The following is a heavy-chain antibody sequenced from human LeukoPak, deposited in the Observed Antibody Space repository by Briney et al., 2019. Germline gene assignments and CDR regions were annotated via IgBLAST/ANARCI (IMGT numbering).Heavy chain of an antibody. CDR3: ARAGGLDY. CDR1: GFLLSSHW. V-gene: IGHV3-7*01. CDR2: IKPDGSEK. J-gene: IGHJ4*02. Sequence: PGGSLRLSCAASGFLLSSHWMTWVRQAPGKGLEWVANIKPDGSEKNYVDSVKGRFTISRDNAKNSLYLQMNNLRAEDTAVYYCARAGGLDYWGQGTLVTVSS. D-gene: IGHD6-25*01.